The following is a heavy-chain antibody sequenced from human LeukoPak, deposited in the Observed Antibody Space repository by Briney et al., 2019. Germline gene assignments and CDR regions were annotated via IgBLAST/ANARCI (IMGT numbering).Heavy chain of an antibody. D-gene: IGHD3-9*01. CDR2: INHSGST. V-gene: IGHV4-34*01. CDR1: GGSFSGYY. CDR3: ARGRGRYYDILTARNWFDP. J-gene: IGHJ5*02. Sequence: KASETLSLTCAVYGGSFSGYYWSWIRQPPGKGLEWFGEINHSGSTNYNPSLKSRVTISVDTSKNQFSLKLSSVTAADTAVYYCARGRGRYYDILTARNWFDPWGQGTLVSVSS.